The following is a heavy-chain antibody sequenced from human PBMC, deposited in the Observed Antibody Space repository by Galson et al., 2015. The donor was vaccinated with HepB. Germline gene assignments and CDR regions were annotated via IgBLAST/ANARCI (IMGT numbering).Heavy chain of an antibody. CDR1: GYTLTEFS. J-gene: IGHJ4*02. CDR2: FDPETSET. Sequence: SVKVSCKVSGYTLTEFSMHWVRQAPGGRLEWLGGFDPETSETIYAQKFRGRVTMTEDASTDTAYMQLSRLRSEDTAIYYCATSNYDFNSGLFDYWGQGTLVTVS. D-gene: IGHD3-3*01. V-gene: IGHV1-24*01. CDR3: ATSNYDFNSGLFDY.